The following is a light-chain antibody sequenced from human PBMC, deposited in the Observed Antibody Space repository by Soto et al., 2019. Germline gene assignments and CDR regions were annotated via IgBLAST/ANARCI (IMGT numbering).Light chain of an antibody. CDR3: CSYAGSTTVA. Sequence: QSALTQPASVSGSPGQSITISCTGTSSDFGSYNLVSWYQQHPGKAPKPMIYEGSKRPSGVSNRFSGSKSGNTASLTISGLQAEDEADYYCCSYAGSTTVAFGGGTKLTVL. CDR2: EGS. V-gene: IGLV2-23*01. CDR1: SSDFGSYNL. J-gene: IGLJ2*01.